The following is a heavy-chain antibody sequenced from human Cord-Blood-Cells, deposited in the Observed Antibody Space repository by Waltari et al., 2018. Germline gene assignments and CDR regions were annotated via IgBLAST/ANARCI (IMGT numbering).Heavy chain of an antibody. J-gene: IGHJ5*02. CDR1: GGSFSGYY. D-gene: IGHD1-26*01. Sequence: QVQLQQWGAGLLKPSETLSLTCAVYGGSFSGYYWSWIRQPPGKGLEWIGEIQHSGSTKYNPSLKSRGTITVGPSKNQFFLELSSVTAADTGVYYCARGLGGSYYRWFGPWGQGTLVTVSS. V-gene: IGHV4-34*01. CDR2: IQHSGST. CDR3: ARGLGGSYYRWFGP.